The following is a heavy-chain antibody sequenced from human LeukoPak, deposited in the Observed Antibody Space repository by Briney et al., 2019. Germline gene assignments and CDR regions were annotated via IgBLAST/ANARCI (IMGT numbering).Heavy chain of an antibody. CDR2: INPSGGST. Sequence: ASVKVSCKASGYTFTSYCMHWVRQAPGQGLEWMGIINPSGGSTSYAQKFQGRVTMTRDTSTSTVYMELSSLRSEDTAVYYCARDFPDSSGYYYGMDYWGQGTLVTVSS. CDR1: GYTFTSYC. J-gene: IGHJ4*02. V-gene: IGHV1-46*01. D-gene: IGHD3-22*01. CDR3: ARDFPDSSGYYYGMDY.